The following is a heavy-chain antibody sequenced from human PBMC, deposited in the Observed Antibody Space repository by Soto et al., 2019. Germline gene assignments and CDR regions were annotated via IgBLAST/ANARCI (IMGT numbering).Heavy chain of an antibody. V-gene: IGHV4-39*01. CDR1: GGSMSSSSYY. J-gene: IGHJ4*02. D-gene: IGHD3-22*01. CDR2: IYYSGST. Sequence: SETLSLTCTVSGGSMSSSSYYWGWIRQPPGKGLEWIGSIYYSGSTYYNPSLKSRVTISVDTSKNQFSLKLSSVTAADTAVYYCARQGQAIVVVITPFDYWGQGTLVTVSS. CDR3: ARQGQAIVVVITPFDY.